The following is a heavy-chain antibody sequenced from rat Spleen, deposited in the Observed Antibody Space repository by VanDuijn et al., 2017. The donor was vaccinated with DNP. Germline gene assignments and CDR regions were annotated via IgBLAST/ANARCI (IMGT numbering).Heavy chain of an antibody. CDR3: TTGAY. D-gene: IGHD5-1*01. V-gene: IGHV2-27*01. CDR2: IQSGGST. CDR1: GFSLTSYH. Sequence: QVQLKESGPGLVQPSQTLSLTCTVSGFSLTSYHVYWVRQPPGKGLEWMGRIQSGGSTDYNSALKSRLSISRDTSKSQVFLKMNSVQTEDTAMYFCTTGAYWGQGTLVTVSS. J-gene: IGHJ3*01.